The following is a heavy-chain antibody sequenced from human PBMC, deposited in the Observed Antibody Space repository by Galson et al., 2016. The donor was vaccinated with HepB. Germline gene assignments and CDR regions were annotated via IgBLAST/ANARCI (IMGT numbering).Heavy chain of an antibody. D-gene: IGHD6-19*01. J-gene: IGHJ1*01. CDR1: GFPFHHYA. CDR2: ISGDGSTT. Sequence: LRLSCAASGFPFHHYAMHWVRQAPGKGLEWVSLISGDGSTTLYADSVQGRFTISRDNSKNSLFLEMNSLKVEDTAMYYCTTPHVSSGWYPAQNWGQGTLVTVSS. CDR3: TTPHVSSGWYPAQN. V-gene: IGHV3-43*02.